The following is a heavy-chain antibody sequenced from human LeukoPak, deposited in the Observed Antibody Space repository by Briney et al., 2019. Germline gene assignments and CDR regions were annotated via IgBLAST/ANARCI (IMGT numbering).Heavy chain of an antibody. D-gene: IGHD3-16*01. CDR1: GFTVSNNY. J-gene: IGHJ3*02. Sequence: GGSLRLSCAASGFTVSNNYMTWVRQAPGKGLEWVSVIYSGGSTYYADSVKGRFTISRDNSKNTLYLQMNSLRAEDTAVYYCAIVLWGGGGAFDIWGQGTMVTVSS. CDR3: AIVLWGGGGAFDI. CDR2: IYSGGST. V-gene: IGHV3-53*01.